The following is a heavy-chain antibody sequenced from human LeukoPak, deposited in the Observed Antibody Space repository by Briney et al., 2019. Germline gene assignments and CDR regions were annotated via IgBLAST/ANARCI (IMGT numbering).Heavy chain of an antibody. CDR2: INHSGST. V-gene: IGHV4-34*01. D-gene: IGHD5-18*01. J-gene: IGHJ4*02. CDR3: AREVGDTAMVTHFDY. CDR1: GGSFSGYY. Sequence: SETLSFTCAVYGGSFSGYYWSWIRQPPGKGLEWIGEINHSGSTNYNPSLKSRVTISVDTSKNQFSLKLSSVTAADTAVYYCAREVGDTAMVTHFDYWGQGTLVTVSS.